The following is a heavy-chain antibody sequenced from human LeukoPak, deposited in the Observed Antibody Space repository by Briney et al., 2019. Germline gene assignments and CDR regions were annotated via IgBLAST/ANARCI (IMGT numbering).Heavy chain of an antibody. CDR3: ARAPTVLVGYCSSSSCQADY. V-gene: IGHV3-21*01. Sequence: ETLSLTCTVSGGSISSSSYYWVWIRQAPGKGLEWVSAIDPSSTYIYYADSVKGRFTISRDNAENSLYLQMNSLRVEDTAVYYCARAPTVLVGYCSSSSCQADYWGQGTLVTVSS. D-gene: IGHD2-2*01. CDR2: IDPSSTYI. CDR1: GGSISSSS. J-gene: IGHJ4*02.